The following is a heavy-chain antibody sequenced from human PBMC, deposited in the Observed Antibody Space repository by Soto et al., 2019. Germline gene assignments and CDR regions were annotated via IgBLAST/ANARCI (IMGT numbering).Heavy chain of an antibody. CDR2: SHQSGNT. J-gene: IGHJ4*02. CDR3: ATRDNSRCY. V-gene: IGHV4-4*02. CDR1: GVSISSHDW. D-gene: IGHD6-13*01. Sequence: QVQLQESGPGLVKPSGTLSLTCAVSGVSISSHDWWTWVRQPPGKGLEWIGESHQSGNTNYNSSLESRVTISVDKSKNQFSLKLSSVTVADTAVYYCATRDNSRCYWGQGTLVTVSS.